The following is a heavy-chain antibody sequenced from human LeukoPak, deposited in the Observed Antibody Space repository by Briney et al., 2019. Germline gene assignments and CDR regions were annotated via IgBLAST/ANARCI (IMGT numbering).Heavy chain of an antibody. CDR3: AKDAGITVVRGVIYYFDY. J-gene: IGHJ4*02. Sequence: GGSLRLSCAASGFTFSNYAMNWVRQAPGKGLEWVSAISGSGGSTYYADSVKGRITISRDNSKNTLHLQMNSLRAEDTAVYYCAKDAGITVVRGVIYYFDYWGQGALVTVSS. CDR2: ISGSGGST. CDR1: GFTFSNYA. V-gene: IGHV3-23*01. D-gene: IGHD3-10*01.